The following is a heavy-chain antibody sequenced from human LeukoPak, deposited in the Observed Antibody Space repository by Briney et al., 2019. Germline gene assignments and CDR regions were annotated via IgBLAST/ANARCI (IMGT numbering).Heavy chain of an antibody. CDR2: INTDGSST. CDR3: ARAIWSGYSPFDY. CDR1: GFTFSSYW. V-gene: IGHV3-74*01. D-gene: IGHD3-3*01. Sequence: PGGSLRLSCAASGFTFSSYWMHWVRQAPGKGLVWVSRINTDGSSTSYADSVKGRFTISRDNAKNTLYLQMNSLRVEDTAVYYCARAIWSGYSPFDYWGQGTLVTVSS. J-gene: IGHJ4*02.